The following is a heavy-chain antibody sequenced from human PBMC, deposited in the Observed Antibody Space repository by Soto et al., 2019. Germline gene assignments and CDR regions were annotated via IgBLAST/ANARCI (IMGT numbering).Heavy chain of an antibody. CDR3: AKDWSINWNYGRAEYFQH. CDR2: ISGSGGST. CDR1: GFTFSSYA. D-gene: IGHD1-7*01. V-gene: IGHV3-23*01. J-gene: IGHJ1*01. Sequence: GGSLRLSCAASGFTFSSYAMSCVRQAPGKGLEWVSAISGSGGSTYYADSVKGRFTISRDNSKNTLYLQMNSLRAEDTAVYYSAKDWSINWNYGRAEYFQHWGQGTLVTVSS.